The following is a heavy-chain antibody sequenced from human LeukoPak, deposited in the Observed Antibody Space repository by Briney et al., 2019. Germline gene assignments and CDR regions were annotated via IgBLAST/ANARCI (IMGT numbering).Heavy chain of an antibody. CDR2: IYDSGST. D-gene: IGHD6-19*01. J-gene: IGHJ3*02. V-gene: IGHV4-39*07. CDR1: GGSISSYNYY. CDR3: ARERWQWLVHAFDI. Sequence: PSETLSLTCTVSGGSISSYNYYWDWIRHPPGKGLEWIGSIYDSGSTYYNPSLKSRVTISVHTPKTQFSLKVSSLTAADTAVYYCARERWQWLVHAFDIWGQGTMVTVSS.